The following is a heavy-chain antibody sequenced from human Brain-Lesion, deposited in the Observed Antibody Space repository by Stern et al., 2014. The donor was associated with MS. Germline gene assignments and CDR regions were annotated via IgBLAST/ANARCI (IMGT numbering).Heavy chain of an antibody. V-gene: IGHV4-31*03. J-gene: IGHJ2*01. CDR3: ARNPALWYFDL. Sequence: VQLVESGPGLVKPLQTLSLTCTVSGGSVSSGGYFWNRNRQHPGKGLEWIGHVYYSGSIAYNPSLKSRVTISVDTSKNQFSLRLRSVTAADTAVYYCARNPALWYFDLWGRGTLAAVSS. CDR1: GGSVSSGGYF. CDR2: VYYSGSI. D-gene: IGHD3-3*02.